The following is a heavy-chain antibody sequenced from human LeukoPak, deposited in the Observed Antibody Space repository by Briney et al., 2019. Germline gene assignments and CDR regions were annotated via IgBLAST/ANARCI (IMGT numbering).Heavy chain of an antibody. CDR1: GFTFSRYS. J-gene: IGHJ4*02. D-gene: IGHD2-2*01. Sequence: GGSLRLSCAASGFTFSRYSMNWVRQAPGKGLEWVSFISSSSSDKYYADSVKGRFTISRDNAKNSLYLQMNSLRAEDTAVYYCARDGVYCSSASCYFDYWGQGALVIVSS. CDR2: ISSSSSDK. V-gene: IGHV3-21*01. CDR3: ARDGVYCSSASCYFDY.